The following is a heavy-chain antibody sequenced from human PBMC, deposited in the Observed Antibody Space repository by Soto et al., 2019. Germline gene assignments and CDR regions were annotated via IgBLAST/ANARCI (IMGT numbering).Heavy chain of an antibody. CDR2: ISYDGSNK. CDR3: AREVLRVAAAGTGYYYYYGMDV. J-gene: IGHJ6*02. V-gene: IGHV3-30-3*01. CDR1: GFTFSSYA. Sequence: QVQLVESGGGVVQPGRSLRLSCAASGFTFSSYAIDWVRQAPGKGLEWVAVISYDGSNKYYADSVKGRFTISRDNSKNTVDLQMNSRRAEDTAVYYCAREVLRVAAAGTGYYYYYGMDVWGQGTTVTVSS. D-gene: IGHD6-13*01.